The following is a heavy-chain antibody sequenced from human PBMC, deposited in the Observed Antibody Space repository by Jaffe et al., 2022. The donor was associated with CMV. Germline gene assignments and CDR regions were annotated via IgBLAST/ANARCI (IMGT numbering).Heavy chain of an antibody. Sequence: EVQLVESGGGLVKPGGSLRLSCAASGFTFSSYSMNWVRQAPGKGLEWVSSISSSSSYIYYADSVKGRFTISRDNAKNSLYLQMNSLRAEDTAVYYCARGHVDTAMDNAYDILTGYPNWFDPWGQGTLVTVSS. CDR3: ARGHVDTAMDNAYDILTGYPNWFDP. V-gene: IGHV3-21*01. J-gene: IGHJ5*02. D-gene: IGHD3-9*01. CDR1: GFTFSSYS. CDR2: ISSSSSYI.